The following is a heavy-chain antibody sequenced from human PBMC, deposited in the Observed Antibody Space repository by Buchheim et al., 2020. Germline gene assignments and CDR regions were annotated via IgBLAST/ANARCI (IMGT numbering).Heavy chain of an antibody. D-gene: IGHD3-10*01. CDR1: GFTFNTYW. CDR2: INSEGNRT. Sequence: EVQLVESGGGLVQPGGSLRLSCVASGFTFNTYWMHWVRQVPGKGLVWVSRINSEGNRTSHADSVKGRFTISRDNAKNSLYLQLNSLRAEDTAVYYCAREIRGAGDYYYYGMDVWGQGTT. J-gene: IGHJ6*02. V-gene: IGHV3-74*01. CDR3: AREIRGAGDYYYYGMDV.